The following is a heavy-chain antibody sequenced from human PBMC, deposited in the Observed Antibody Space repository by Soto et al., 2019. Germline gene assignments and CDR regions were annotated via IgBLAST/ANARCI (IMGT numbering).Heavy chain of an antibody. D-gene: IGHD5-12*01. J-gene: IGHJ4*02. CDR3: AREGSGYNC. Sequence: VASVKVPCKASGGSFSNFGISWVRQAPGQGLEWMGGIVPVFGRPNYAQRFRGRITITADESTSTGYMALISLRSDDTAVYYCAREGSGYNCWGQRNQVNVS. CDR1: GGSFSNFG. CDR2: IVPVFGRP. V-gene: IGHV1-69*13.